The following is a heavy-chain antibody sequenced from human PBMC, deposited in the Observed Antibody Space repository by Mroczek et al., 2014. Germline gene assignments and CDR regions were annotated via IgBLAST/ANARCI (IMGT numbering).Heavy chain of an antibody. J-gene: IGHJ6*02. D-gene: IGHD3-22*01. V-gene: IGHV4-61*02. CDR3: ARGLYYYDSSGYYYAYYYGMDV. Sequence: QVQLQESGPGLVKPSQTLSLTCTVSGGSISSGSYYWSWIRQPAGKGLEWIGRIYTSGSTNYNPSLKSRVTISVDTSKNQFSLKLSSVTAADTAVYYCARGLYYYDSSGYYYAYYYGMDVWGQGTTVTVSS. CDR2: IYTSGST. CDR1: GGSISSGSYY.